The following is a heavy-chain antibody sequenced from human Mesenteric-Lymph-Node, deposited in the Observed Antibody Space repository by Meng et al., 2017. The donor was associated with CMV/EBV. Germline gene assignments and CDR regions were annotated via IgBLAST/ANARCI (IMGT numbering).Heavy chain of an antibody. CDR2: IFYSGST. CDR3: ATTHYDFWSGHHSDAFDV. D-gene: IGHD3-3*01. CDR1: GGSISSSSYY. V-gene: IGHV4-39*07. Sequence: GSLRLSCTVSGGSISSSSYYWGWIRQPPGKGLEWIGSIFYSGSTYYNPSLKSRVTISVDTSKNQFSLKLSSVTAADTAVYYCATTHYDFWSGHHSDAFDVWGQGTTVTVSS. J-gene: IGHJ3*01.